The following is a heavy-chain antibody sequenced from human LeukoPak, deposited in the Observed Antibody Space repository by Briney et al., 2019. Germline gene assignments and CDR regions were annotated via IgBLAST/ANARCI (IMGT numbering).Heavy chain of an antibody. CDR2: ISVYNGNT. CDR3: ARGEFLCDTISCYSPKYYYYMDV. Sequence: ASVKVSCKASGYMFDRYGIIWVRQAPGEGLEWMGWISVYNGNTDYAQKFQGRIAMTMDTSTSTAYMELRTLRSDDTAVYYCARGEFLCDTISCYSPKYYYYMDVWGKGTTVTVSS. CDR1: GYMFDRYG. J-gene: IGHJ6*03. D-gene: IGHD2-21*02. V-gene: IGHV1-18*01.